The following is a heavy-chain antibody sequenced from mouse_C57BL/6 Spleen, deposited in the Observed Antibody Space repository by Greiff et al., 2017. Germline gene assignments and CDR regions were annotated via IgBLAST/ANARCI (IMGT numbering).Heavy chain of an antibody. CDR3: AREVVRGAMDY. Sequence: VQLQQSGAELVRPGTSVKVSCKASGYAFTNYLIEWVKQRPGQGLEWIGVINPGSGGTNYNEKFKGKATLTADKSSSTAYMQLSSLTSEDSAVYFCAREVVRGAMDYWGQGTSVTVSS. CDR2: INPGSGGT. J-gene: IGHJ4*01. V-gene: IGHV1-54*01. D-gene: IGHD1-1*02. CDR1: GYAFTNYL.